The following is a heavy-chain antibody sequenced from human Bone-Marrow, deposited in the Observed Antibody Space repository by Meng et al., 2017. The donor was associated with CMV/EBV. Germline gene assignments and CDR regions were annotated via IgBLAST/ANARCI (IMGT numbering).Heavy chain of an antibody. CDR3: ARGLYGTTGDYYDY. J-gene: IGHJ4*02. D-gene: IGHD1/OR15-1a*01. Sequence: GGSLRLSCAAAGFTVSGNYTSWVRQAPGKGRECVAVIYAGGGTNYAESVKGRFTISRDNSKNTLYLQMNSLRVEDTAVYYCARGLYGTTGDYYDYWGQGILVTVSS. CDR2: IYAGGGT. V-gene: IGHV3-53*01. CDR1: GFTVSGNY.